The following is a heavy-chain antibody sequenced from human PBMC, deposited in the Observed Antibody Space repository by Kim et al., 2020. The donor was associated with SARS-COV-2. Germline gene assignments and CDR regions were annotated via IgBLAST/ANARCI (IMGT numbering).Heavy chain of an antibody. J-gene: IGHJ4*02. Sequence: AATMKCPFTSSRNNSKNTLYLQMNSRRAEDTAVYYCARDLGYDSSGYFDYWGQGTLVTVSS. V-gene: IGHV3-30*01. D-gene: IGHD3-22*01. CDR3: ARDLGYDSSGYFDY.